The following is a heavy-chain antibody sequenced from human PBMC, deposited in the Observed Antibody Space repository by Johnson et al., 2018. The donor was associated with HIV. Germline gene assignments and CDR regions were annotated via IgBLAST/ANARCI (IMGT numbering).Heavy chain of an antibody. Sequence: VQLVESGGGVVQPGGSLRLSCAASGFTFSSYGMHWVRQAPGKGLAGVANIKQDGSETFYVASVKGRFTISRDNAKNSLYLQMNSLRAEDMAVYYCARSRWADDAFDGWGQGTMVTVSS. CDR1: GFTFSSYG. CDR2: IKQDGSET. CDR3: ARSRWADDAFDG. V-gene: IGHV3-7*01. J-gene: IGHJ3*01. D-gene: IGHD1-26*01.